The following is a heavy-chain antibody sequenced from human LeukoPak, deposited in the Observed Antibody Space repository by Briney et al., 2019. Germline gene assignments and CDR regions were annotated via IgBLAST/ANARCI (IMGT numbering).Heavy chain of an antibody. J-gene: IGHJ4*02. D-gene: IGHD3-9*01. CDR2: TYYSGST. CDR1: GGSISSSSYY. Sequence: SETLSLTCTVSGGSISSSSYYWGWIRQPPGKGLEWIGSTYYSGSTYYNPSLKSRVTISVDTSKNQFSLKLSSVTAADTAVYYCAVYDILTGTFDYWGQGTLVTVSS. CDR3: AVYDILTGTFDY. V-gene: IGHV4-39*07.